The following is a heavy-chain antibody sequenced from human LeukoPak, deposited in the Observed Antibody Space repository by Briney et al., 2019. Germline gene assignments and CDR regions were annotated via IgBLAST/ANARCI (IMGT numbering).Heavy chain of an antibody. J-gene: IGHJ4*02. CDR1: GFTFSDYW. D-gene: IGHD3-10*01. CDR3: ARVGYGSGSLYYFDY. CDR2: IKQDGSEK. Sequence: PGGSLRLSCEASGFTFSDYWMHWVRQAPGKGLEWVANIKQDGSEKYYVDSVKGRFTISRDNAKNSLYLQMNSLRAEDTAVYYCARVGYGSGSLYYFDYWGQGTLVTVSS. V-gene: IGHV3-7*01.